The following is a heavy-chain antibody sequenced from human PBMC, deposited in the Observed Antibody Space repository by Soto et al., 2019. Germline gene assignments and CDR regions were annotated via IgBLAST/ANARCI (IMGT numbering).Heavy chain of an antibody. J-gene: IGHJ6*02. V-gene: IGHV5-51*01. CDR1: GYSFTSYW. CDR3: ARQELGCGGDCYFWEPHQGYGMDV. CDR2: IYPGDSDT. Sequence: PGESLKISCKGSGYSFTSYWIGWVRQMPGKGLEWMGIIYPGDSDTRYSPSFQGQVTISADKSISTAYLQWSSLKASDTAMYYCARQELGCGGDCYFWEPHQGYGMDVWGQGTTVTVSS. D-gene: IGHD2-21*02.